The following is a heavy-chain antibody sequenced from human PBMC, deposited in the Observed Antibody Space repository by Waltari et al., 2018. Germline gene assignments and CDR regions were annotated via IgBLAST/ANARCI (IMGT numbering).Heavy chain of an antibody. CDR1: GGSFSVSY. CDR3: ARDGSGWIYYYYGMDV. J-gene: IGHJ6*02. V-gene: IGHV4-34*01. CDR2: INHSGST. D-gene: IGHD6-19*01. Sequence: QVQLQQWGAGLLKPSETLSLTCAVYGGSFSVSYWSWIRQPPGKGLEWIGEINHSGSTNYNPSLKSRVTISVDTSKNQFSLKLSSVTAADTAVYYCARDGSGWIYYYYGMDVWGQGTTVTVSS.